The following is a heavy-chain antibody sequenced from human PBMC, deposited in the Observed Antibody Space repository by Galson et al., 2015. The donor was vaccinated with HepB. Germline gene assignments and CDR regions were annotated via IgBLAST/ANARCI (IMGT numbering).Heavy chain of an antibody. CDR2: ISKSGWTT. CDR1: GFTFSSYE. D-gene: IGHD6-13*01. J-gene: IGHJ4*02. V-gene: IGHV3-48*03. Sequence: SLRLSCAASGFTFSSYEMNWVRQAPGKGLEWVSYISKSGWTTYYADSVKGRFTISRDNAKNSLYLQMNRLRAEDTAVYYCARDPGIAAASTNVDYWGQGILVTVSS. CDR3: ARDPGIAAASTNVDY.